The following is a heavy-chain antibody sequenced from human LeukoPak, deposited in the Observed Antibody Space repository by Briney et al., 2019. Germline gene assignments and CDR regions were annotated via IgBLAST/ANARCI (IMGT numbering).Heavy chain of an antibody. CDR2: INHSGST. CDR1: GGSFSGYY. J-gene: IGHJ4*02. V-gene: IGHV4-34*01. Sequence: SETLSLTCAVYGGSFSGYYWSWIRQPPGKGLEWIGEINHSGSTNYNPSLKSRVTISVDTSKNQFSLKLSPVTAADTAVYYCARGISYGDYGPGGWGQGTLVTVSS. D-gene: IGHD4-17*01. CDR3: ARGISYGDYGPGG.